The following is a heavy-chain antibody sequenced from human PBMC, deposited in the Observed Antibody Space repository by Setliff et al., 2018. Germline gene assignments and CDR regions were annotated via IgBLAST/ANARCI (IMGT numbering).Heavy chain of an antibody. CDR3: AKPQVELRWGFES. D-gene: IGHD1-7*01. CDR1: GFSFSDYY. CDR2: ISGSGITI. V-gene: IGHV3-11*01. Sequence: GGSLRLSCAAAGFSFSDYYMSWVRQAPGKGLEWISKISGSGITIYYADSVRGRFTISRDSSTNTLFLHMTSLRAEDTAVYYCAKPQVELRWGFESWGKGTTVTVSS. J-gene: IGHJ6*04.